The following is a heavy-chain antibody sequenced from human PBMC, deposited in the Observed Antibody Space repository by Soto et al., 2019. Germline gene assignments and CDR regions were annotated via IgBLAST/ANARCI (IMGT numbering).Heavy chain of an antibody. J-gene: IGHJ6*02. CDR3: AKARGGIAAAGYYYYGMDV. Sequence: EVQLLESGGGLVQPGGSLRLSCAASGFTFSSYAMSWVRQAPGKGLEWVSAISGSGGSTYYADSVKGRFTISRDNSKNTLYLQMNSLRAEDTAVYYCAKARGGIAAAGYYYYGMDVWGQGTMVTVSS. V-gene: IGHV3-23*01. D-gene: IGHD6-13*01. CDR1: GFTFSSYA. CDR2: ISGSGGST.